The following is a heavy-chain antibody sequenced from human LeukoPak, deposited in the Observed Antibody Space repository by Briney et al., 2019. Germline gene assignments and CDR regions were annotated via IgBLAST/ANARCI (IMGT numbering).Heavy chain of an antibody. D-gene: IGHD2-2*01. CDR2: IYYSGST. Sequence: SETLSLTCTVSGGSISSSSYYWGWIRQPPGKGLEWIGSIYYSGSTYYNPSLKSRVTISVDTSKNQFSLKLSSVTAADTAVYYCARQWPANWFDPWGQGALVTVSS. J-gene: IGHJ5*02. CDR3: ARQWPANWFDP. CDR1: GGSISSSSYY. V-gene: IGHV4-39*01.